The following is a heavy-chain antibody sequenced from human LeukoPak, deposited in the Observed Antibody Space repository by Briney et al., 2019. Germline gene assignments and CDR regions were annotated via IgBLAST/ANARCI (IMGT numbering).Heavy chain of an antibody. J-gene: IGHJ3*02. V-gene: IGHV4-34*01. CDR3: ARGYVGYYYDSSGWAFDI. CDR1: GGSFSGYY. CDR2: INHSGST. D-gene: IGHD3-22*01. Sequence: SETLSLTCAVYGGSFSGYYWSWICQPPGKGLEWIGEINHSGSTNYNPSLKSRVTISVDTSKNQFSLRLSSVTAADTAVYYCARGYVGYYYDSSGWAFDIWGQGTMVTVSS.